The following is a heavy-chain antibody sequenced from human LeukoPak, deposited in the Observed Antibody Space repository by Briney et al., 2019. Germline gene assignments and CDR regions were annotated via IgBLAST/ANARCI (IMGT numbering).Heavy chain of an antibody. CDR1: GGSISSYY. CDR2: IYYSGST. Sequence: PSETLSLTCTVSGGSISSYYWGWIRQPPGKGLEWIGSIYYSGSTHYNPSLKSRVTISVDTSKKQFFLKLSSVTAADTAVYYCARNVSMVRGVTRLNWFDPWGQGTLVTVSS. J-gene: IGHJ5*02. CDR3: ARNVSMVRGVTRLNWFDP. D-gene: IGHD3-10*01. V-gene: IGHV4-39*01.